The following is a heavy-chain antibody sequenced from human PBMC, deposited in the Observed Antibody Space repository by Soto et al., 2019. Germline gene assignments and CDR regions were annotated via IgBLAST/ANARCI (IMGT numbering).Heavy chain of an antibody. D-gene: IGHD2-2*02. Sequence: ASVKVSCKASGYTFTSYAIHWVRQAPGQRLEWMGWINAGNGNTKYSQKFQGRVTITRDTSASTAYMELSSLRSEDTAVYYCARGSFLGYCSSTSCYTPSFDIWGQGTMVTVSS. CDR3: ARGSFLGYCSSTSCYTPSFDI. CDR2: INAGNGNT. CDR1: GYTFTSYA. V-gene: IGHV1-3*01. J-gene: IGHJ3*02.